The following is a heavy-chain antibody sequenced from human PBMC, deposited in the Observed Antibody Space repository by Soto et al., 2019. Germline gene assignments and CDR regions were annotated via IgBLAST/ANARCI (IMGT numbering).Heavy chain of an antibody. CDR2: ISYDGSNK. CDR1: GFSFSSYA. CDR3: ARGKGPFDP. J-gene: IGHJ5*02. Sequence: QVQLVESGGGVVQPGRSLRLSCAACGFSFSSYAMHWIRQAPGKGLEWVAVISYDGSNKYYADSVKGRFIISRDNSKNTLYLQMNSLRAEDTAVYYCARGKGPFDPWGQGTLVTVSS. V-gene: IGHV3-30-3*01.